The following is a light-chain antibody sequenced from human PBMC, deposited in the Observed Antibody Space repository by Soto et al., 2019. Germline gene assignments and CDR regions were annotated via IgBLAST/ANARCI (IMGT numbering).Light chain of an antibody. Sequence: QSALTQPPSASGSPGQSVTISCTGTSRDVGGYNYVSWYQQHPGKVPKLLIYEVSKRPSGVPDRFSGSKSGNTASLTVSGLQAEDEADYYCSSFAGSNNLIFGGGTKLTVL. CDR3: SSFAGSNNLI. J-gene: IGLJ2*01. CDR1: SRDVGGYNY. V-gene: IGLV2-8*01. CDR2: EVS.